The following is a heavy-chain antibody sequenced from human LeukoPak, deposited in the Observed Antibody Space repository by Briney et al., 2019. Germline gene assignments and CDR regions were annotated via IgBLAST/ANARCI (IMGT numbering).Heavy chain of an antibody. CDR3: ARAYSGIAVAGGDY. D-gene: IGHD6-19*01. Sequence: SGGSLRLSCVASGFTVSSNYMSWVRQAPGKGLEWVSVIYSGGSTYYADSVKGRFTISRDNSKNTLYLQMNSLRAEDTAVYYCARAYSGIAVAGGDYWGQGTLVTVSS. V-gene: IGHV3-66*01. CDR1: GFTVSSNY. CDR2: IYSGGST. J-gene: IGHJ4*02.